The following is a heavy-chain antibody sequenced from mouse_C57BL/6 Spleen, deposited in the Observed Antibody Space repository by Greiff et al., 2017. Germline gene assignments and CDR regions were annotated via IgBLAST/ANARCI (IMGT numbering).Heavy chain of an antibody. V-gene: IGHV1-52*01. CDR2: IDPSDSET. D-gene: IGHD3-2*02. J-gene: IGHJ3*01. CDR1: GYTFTSYW. Sequence: QVQLQQPGAELVRPVSSVKLSCKASGYTFTSYWLHWVKQRPIQGLEWIGNIDPSDSETHYNQKFKDKATLTVDKSSSTAYMQLSSLTSEDSAVYYCARTSSGAFAYWGQGTLVTVSA. CDR3: ARTSSGAFAY.